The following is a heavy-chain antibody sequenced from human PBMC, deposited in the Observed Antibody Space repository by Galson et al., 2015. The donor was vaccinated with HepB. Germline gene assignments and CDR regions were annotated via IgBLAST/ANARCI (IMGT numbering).Heavy chain of an antibody. J-gene: IGHJ3*01. CDR3: AKWAGGDQDGSFDV. CDR1: GFTFSGHG. V-gene: IGHV3-33*05. D-gene: IGHD1-26*01. Sequence: SLRLSCAASGFTFSGHGMHWVRQPPGKGLEWVALIASDGSNKYYADSVRGRFTVSRDNSKNTLSLQMNSLRAEDTALYYCAKWAGGDQDGSFDVWGQGTMVTVSS. CDR2: IASDGSNK.